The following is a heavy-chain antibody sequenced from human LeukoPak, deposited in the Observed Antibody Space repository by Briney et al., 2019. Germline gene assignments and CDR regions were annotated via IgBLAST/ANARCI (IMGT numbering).Heavy chain of an antibody. CDR2: ISGSGGST. CDR1: GFTFSTFA. J-gene: IGHJ4*02. D-gene: IGHD5-18*01. V-gene: IGHV3-23*01. Sequence: GGSLRLSCAASGFTFSTFAMSWVRQAPGKGLGWVSAISGSGGSTYYADSVKGRFTISRDNSKNTLYLQMNSLRAEDTAVYYCAKLTWIQPPYWGQGTLVTVSS. CDR3: AKLTWIQPPY.